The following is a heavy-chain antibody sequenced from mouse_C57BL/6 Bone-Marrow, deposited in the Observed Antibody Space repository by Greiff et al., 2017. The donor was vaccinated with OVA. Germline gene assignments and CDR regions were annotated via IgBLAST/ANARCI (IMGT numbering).Heavy chain of an antibody. J-gene: IGHJ2*01. D-gene: IGHD1-1*01. CDR1: GYTFTSYW. V-gene: IGHV1-55*01. Sequence: QVHVKQPGAELVKPGASVKMSCKASGYTFTSYWITWVKQRPGQGLEWIGDIYPGSGSTNYNEKFKSKATLTVDTSSSTAYMQLSSLTSEDSAVYYCAITTVVPGDWGQGTTLTVSS. CDR2: IYPGSGST. CDR3: AITTVVPGD.